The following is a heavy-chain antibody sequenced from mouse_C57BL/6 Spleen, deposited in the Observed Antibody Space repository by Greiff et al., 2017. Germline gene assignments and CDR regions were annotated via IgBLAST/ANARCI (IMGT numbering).Heavy chain of an antibody. V-gene: IGHV14-1*01. CDR3: TTWDYYGSRDAMDY. D-gene: IGHD1-1*01. CDR2: IDPEDGDT. Sequence: VQLKQSGAELVRPGASVKLSCTASGFNIKDYYMHWVKQRPEQGLEWIGRIDPEDGDTEYAPKFQGKATMTADTSSITAYLQLSSLTSEDTAVYYCTTWDYYGSRDAMDYWGQGTSVTVSS. CDR1: GFNIKDYY. J-gene: IGHJ4*01.